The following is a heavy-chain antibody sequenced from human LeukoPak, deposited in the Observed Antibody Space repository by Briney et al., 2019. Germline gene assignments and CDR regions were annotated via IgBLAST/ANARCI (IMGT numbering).Heavy chain of an antibody. CDR2: ISSSGSTI. CDR3: ARDYPKKDIVVVPAGIDP. Sequence: GGSLRLSCAASGFTFSDYYMSWIRQAPGKGLEWVSYISSSGSTIYYAYSVKGRFTISRDSAKNSLYLQMNSLRAEDTAVYYCARDYPKKDIVVVPAGIDPWGQGTLVTVSS. CDR1: GFTFSDYY. V-gene: IGHV3-11*04. J-gene: IGHJ5*02. D-gene: IGHD2-2*01.